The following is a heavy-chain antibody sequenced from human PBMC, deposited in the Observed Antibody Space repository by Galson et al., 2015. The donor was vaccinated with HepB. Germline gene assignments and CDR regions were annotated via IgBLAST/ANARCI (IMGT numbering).Heavy chain of an antibody. D-gene: IGHD3-9*01. V-gene: IGHV3-7*03. CDR3: ARDKLKLRYFDWLSNFDY. CDR2: IKQDGSEK. J-gene: IGHJ4*02. CDR1: GFTFSSYW. Sequence: SLRLSCAASGFTFSSYWMSWVRQAPGKGLEWVANIKQDGSEKYYVDSVKGRFTISRDNAKNSLYLQMNSLRAEDTAVYYCARDKLKLRYFDWLSNFDYWGQGTLVTVSS.